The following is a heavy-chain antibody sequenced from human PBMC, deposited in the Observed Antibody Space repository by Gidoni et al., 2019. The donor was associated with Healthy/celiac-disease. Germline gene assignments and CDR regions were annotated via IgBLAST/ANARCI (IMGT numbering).Heavy chain of an antibody. V-gene: IGHV1-69*04. J-gene: IGHJ6*02. CDR2: IIPILGIA. CDR3: ARTALDTARFHEYCMDV. Sequence: QVHLVQSGAEVKKPGPSVKVSCKAPGGTFRSYATSWVPQAPGPGLERMGRIIPILGIANYAQKFQGRVTITADKSTSKAYMELSSLRSEDTAVYYCARTALDTARFHEYCMDVWGQGTTVTVSS. CDR1: GGTFRSYA. D-gene: IGHD5-18*01.